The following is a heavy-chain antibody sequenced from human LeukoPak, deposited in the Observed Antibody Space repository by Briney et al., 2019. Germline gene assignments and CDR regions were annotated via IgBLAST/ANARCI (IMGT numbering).Heavy chain of an antibody. J-gene: IGHJ6*02. CDR2: ISAYNGNT. CDR3: ARDGSITMVRGGVYYYYGMDV. CDR1: GYIFANYG. V-gene: IGHV1-18*01. D-gene: IGHD3-10*01. Sequence: ASVKVSCKASGYIFANYGISWVRQAPGQGLEWMGWISAYNGNTNYAQNLQGRVTMTTDTSTSTSYMELRSLRSDDTAVYYCARDGSITMVRGGVYYYYGMDVWGQGTTVTVSS.